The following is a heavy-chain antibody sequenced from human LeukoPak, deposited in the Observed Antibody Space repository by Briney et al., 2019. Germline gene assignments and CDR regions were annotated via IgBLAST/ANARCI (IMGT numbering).Heavy chain of an antibody. Sequence: PGGSLRLSCAASGFTFSSYAMTWVRQAPGKGLEWVSVISGSAGVTYYADSVKGRFTISRDNSMNTLYLQMNSLRAEDTALYYCAKVRFKGGYDFDYWGQGTLLTVSS. CDR3: AKVRFKGGYDFDY. CDR2: ISGSAGVT. D-gene: IGHD5-12*01. CDR1: GFTFSSYA. J-gene: IGHJ4*02. V-gene: IGHV3-23*01.